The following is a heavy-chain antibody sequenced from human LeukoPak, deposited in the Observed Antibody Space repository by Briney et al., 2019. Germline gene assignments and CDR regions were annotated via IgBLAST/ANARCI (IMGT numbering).Heavy chain of an antibody. CDR3: ATGGGYGDPPYY. Sequence: PSETLSLTCTVSGGSISSYYWSWIRQPPGKGLEWIGYIYYSGSTNYNPSLKSRVTISVDRSKNQFSLKLSSVTAADTAVYYCATGGGYGDPPYYWGQGTLVTVSS. CDR2: IYYSGST. D-gene: IGHD4-17*01. CDR1: GGSISSYY. J-gene: IGHJ4*02. V-gene: IGHV4-59*12.